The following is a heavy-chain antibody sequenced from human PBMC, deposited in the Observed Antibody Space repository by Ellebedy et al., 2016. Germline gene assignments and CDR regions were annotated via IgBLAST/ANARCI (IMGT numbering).Heavy chain of an antibody. D-gene: IGHD6-19*01. CDR1: GGTFSSYA. CDR2: IIPIFGTA. V-gene: IGHV1-69*05. J-gene: IGHJ4*02. Sequence: SVKVSCXASGGTFSSYAISWVRQAPGQGLEWMGGIIPIFGTANYAQKFQGRVTMTRDTSISTAYMELSRLRSDDTAVYYCARDRHSSGWDWGQGTLVTVSS. CDR3: ARDRHSSGWD.